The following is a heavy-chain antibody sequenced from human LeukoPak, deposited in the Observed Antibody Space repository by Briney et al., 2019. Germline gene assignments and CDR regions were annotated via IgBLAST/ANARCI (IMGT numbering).Heavy chain of an antibody. CDR2: IYYSGST. V-gene: IGHV4-59*01. J-gene: IGHJ4*02. D-gene: IGHD3-22*01. CDR1: GGSISSYY. CDR3: ARTSSGYYYY. Sequence: SETLSLTCTVSGGSISSYYWSWIRQPPGKGLEWIGYIYYSGSTNYNPSLKSRVTISVDTSKNQFSLKLSSVTAADTAVYYCARTSSGYYYYWGQGTLVTASS.